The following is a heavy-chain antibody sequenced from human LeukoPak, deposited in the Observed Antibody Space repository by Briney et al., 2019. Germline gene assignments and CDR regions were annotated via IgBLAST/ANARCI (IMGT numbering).Heavy chain of an antibody. V-gene: IGHV4-39*07. CDR2: IFYTGST. J-gene: IGHJ2*01. CDR3: ASPPMGGSDWYFDL. Sequence: SETLSLTCTVSGASISSSNYYWGWIRQPPGKGLEWIGTIFYTGSTYYKPSLRSRLTISVDTSKNQFSLKLSSVTAADTAVYYCASPPMGGSDWYFDLWGRGTLVTVSS. CDR1: GASISSSNYY. D-gene: IGHD1-26*01.